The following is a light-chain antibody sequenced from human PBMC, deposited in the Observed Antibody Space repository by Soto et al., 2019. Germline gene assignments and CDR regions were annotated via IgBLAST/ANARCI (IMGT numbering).Light chain of an antibody. CDR2: AAS. J-gene: IGKJ5*01. Sequence: DIQLTQSPSFLSASVGDRFTMACQSSEDISNYLNWYQQKPGKAPKLLIYAASSLQSGVPPRFSGSGSGTDFTLTISSLQPEDFATYYCQQSYSTPRTFGQGTRLEIK. CDR3: QQSYSTPRT. CDR1: EDISNY. V-gene: IGKV1-39*01.